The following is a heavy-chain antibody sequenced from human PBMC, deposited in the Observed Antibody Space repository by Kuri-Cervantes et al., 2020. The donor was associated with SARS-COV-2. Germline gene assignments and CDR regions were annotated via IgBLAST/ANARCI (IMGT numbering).Heavy chain of an antibody. CDR2: IIPIFGTA. J-gene: IGHJ5*02. CDR1: GGTFSSYA. V-gene: IGHV1-69*13. CDR3: ARGGGVVVPAAIYLNWFDP. D-gene: IGHD2-2*02. Sequence: SVKVSCKASGGTFSSYAISWVRQAPGQGLEWMGGIIPIFGTANYAQKFQGRVTITADESTSTAYMELRSLRTEDTAVYYCARGGGVVVPAAIYLNWFDPWGQGTLVTVSS.